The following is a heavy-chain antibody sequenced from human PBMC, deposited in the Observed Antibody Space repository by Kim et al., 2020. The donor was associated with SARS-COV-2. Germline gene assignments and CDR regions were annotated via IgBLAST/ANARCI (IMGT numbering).Heavy chain of an antibody. J-gene: IGHJ4*02. CDR2: IYYSGST. CDR1: GGSISSSSYY. V-gene: IGHV4-39*01. Sequence: SETLSLTCTVSGGSISSSSYYWGWIRQPPGKGLEWIGSIYYSGSTYYNPSLKSRVTISVDTSKNQFSLKLSSVTAADTAVYYCASLWSGYLHYFDYWGQGTLVTVSS. CDR3: ASLWSGYLHYFDY. D-gene: IGHD3-3*01.